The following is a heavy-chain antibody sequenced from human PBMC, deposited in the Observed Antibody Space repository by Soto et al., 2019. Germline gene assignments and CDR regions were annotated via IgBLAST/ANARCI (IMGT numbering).Heavy chain of an antibody. Sequence: QVQLVQSGAEVKKPGASVKVSCKASGYVFTSYYLHWARQAPGQGLEWMGWINPNTGDTYYARNFESRITLTRDTSTNTASMELVNLRSADTAVYYCLGGVATTGHYYGFDVWGQGTAVNVSS. J-gene: IGHJ6*02. CDR2: INPNTGDT. CDR3: LGGVATTGHYYGFDV. V-gene: IGHV1-2*02. CDR1: GYVFTSYY. D-gene: IGHD5-12*01.